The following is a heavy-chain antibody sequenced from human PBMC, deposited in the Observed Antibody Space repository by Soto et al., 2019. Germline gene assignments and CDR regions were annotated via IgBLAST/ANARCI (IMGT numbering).Heavy chain of an antibody. CDR2: INPNSGGT. D-gene: IGHD1-26*01. V-gene: IGHV1-2*04. J-gene: IGHJ5*02. CDR3: ARGDIVGATIRFDP. CDR1: GYTFTGYY. Sequence: ASVEVSCKASGYTFTGYYIHWVRQAPGQGLEWMGWINPNSGGTNYAQKFQGWVTMTRDTSISTAYMELSRLRSDDTAVYYCARGDIVGATIRFDPWGQGTLVTVSS.